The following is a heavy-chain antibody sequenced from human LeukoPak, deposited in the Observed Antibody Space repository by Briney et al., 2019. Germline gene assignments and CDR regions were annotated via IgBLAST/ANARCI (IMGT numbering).Heavy chain of an antibody. CDR2: ISYDGINK. CDR3: AKAGSSGPKGDYFDY. CDR1: GFTFSSYA. V-gene: IGHV3-30-3*01. Sequence: PVGSLRLSCAASGFTFSSYAMHWVRQAPGKGLEWVAVISYDGINKYYADSVKGRFTISRDNAKNSLYLQMNSLRAEDTALYYCAKAGSSGPKGDYFDYWGQGTLVTVSS. D-gene: IGHD6-19*01. J-gene: IGHJ4*02.